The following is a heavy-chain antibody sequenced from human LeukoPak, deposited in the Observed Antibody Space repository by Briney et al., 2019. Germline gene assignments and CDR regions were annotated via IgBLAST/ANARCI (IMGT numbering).Heavy chain of an antibody. CDR3: TRGGQCLVRGHNWFDL. CDR2: ISYDGSNK. V-gene: IGHV3-30*04. Sequence: GGSLRLSCAASGFTFSSYAMHWVRQAPGKGLEWVAVISYDGSNKYYADSVKGRFTISRDNSKNMLYLQMNSLRAEDTAVYYCTRGGQCLVRGHNWFDLWGQGTLVTVSS. CDR1: GFTFSSYA. D-gene: IGHD6-19*01. J-gene: IGHJ5*02.